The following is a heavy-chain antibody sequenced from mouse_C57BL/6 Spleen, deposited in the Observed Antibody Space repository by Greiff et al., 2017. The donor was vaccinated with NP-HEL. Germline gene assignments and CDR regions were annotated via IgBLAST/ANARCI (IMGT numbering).Heavy chain of an antibody. CDR2: ISDGGSYT. CDR1: GFTFSSHA. J-gene: IGHJ1*03. V-gene: IGHV5-4*03. Sequence: EVMLVESGGGLVKPGGSLKLSCAASGFTFSSHAMSWVRQTPEKRLEWVATISDGGSYTYYPDNVKGRFTISRDNAKNNLYLQMSHLKSEDTAMYYCATGTWYFDVWGTGTTVTVSS. D-gene: IGHD4-1*01. CDR3: ATGTWYFDV.